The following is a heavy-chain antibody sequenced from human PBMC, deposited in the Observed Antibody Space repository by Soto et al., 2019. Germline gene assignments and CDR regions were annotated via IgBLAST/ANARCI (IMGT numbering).Heavy chain of an antibody. Sequence: EVQLVESGGGLVQPGGSLRLSCAASGFTFSSYSMNWVRQAPGKGLEWVSYISSSSSTIYYADSVKGRFTISRDNAKNSLYLQMNSLRDEDTAVYYCAREKYSSSSVFFDYWGQGTLVTVSS. D-gene: IGHD6-6*01. CDR2: ISSSSSTI. J-gene: IGHJ4*02. CDR3: AREKYSSSSVFFDY. V-gene: IGHV3-48*02. CDR1: GFTFSSYS.